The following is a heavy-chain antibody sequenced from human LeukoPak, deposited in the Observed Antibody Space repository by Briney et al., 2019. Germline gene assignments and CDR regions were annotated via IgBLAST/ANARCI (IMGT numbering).Heavy chain of an antibody. V-gene: IGHV3-23*01. Sequence: PGGSLRLSCAASGFTFSSYAMSWVPPAPGKGLEWVSALSGSGGSTYYADSVKGRFTISQDNSKTMLDLQMNGLRAEDTAVYYCAKDRKTCSSTSCFTFPGCWFDPWGQGTLATVSS. CDR3: AKDRKTCSSTSCFTFPGCWFDP. CDR2: LSGSGGST. CDR1: GFTFSSYA. J-gene: IGHJ5*02. D-gene: IGHD2-2*02.